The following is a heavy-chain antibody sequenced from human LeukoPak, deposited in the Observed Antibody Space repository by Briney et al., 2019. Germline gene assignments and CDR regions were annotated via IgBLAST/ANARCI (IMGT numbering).Heavy chain of an antibody. D-gene: IGHD3-9*01. CDR2: ISGSGGST. CDR1: GFTFSSYA. J-gene: IGHJ4*02. V-gene: IGHV3-23*01. Sequence: GGSLRLSCAASGFTFSSYAMSWVRQAPGKGLECVSAISGSGGSTYYADSVKGRFTISRDNSKNTLYLQMNSLRAEDTAVYYCAKSHYDILTGYYTVYFDYWGQGTLVTVSS. CDR3: AKSHYDILTGYYTVYFDY.